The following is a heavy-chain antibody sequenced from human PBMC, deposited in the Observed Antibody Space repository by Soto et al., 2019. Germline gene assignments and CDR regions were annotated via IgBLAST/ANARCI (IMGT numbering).Heavy chain of an antibody. D-gene: IGHD2-2*01. CDR2: IDPRDSYV. Sequence: LKISCTGFGYTFTTFWISWVRQMPGKGLEWMGRIDPRDSYVNYSPSFQGHVTISLDKSISTAYLQWGSLKASDTAMYYCARLFCSTTTCDSWFDPWGQGTLVTVS. J-gene: IGHJ5*02. V-gene: IGHV5-10-1*01. CDR3: ARLFCSTTTCDSWFDP. CDR1: GYTFTTFW.